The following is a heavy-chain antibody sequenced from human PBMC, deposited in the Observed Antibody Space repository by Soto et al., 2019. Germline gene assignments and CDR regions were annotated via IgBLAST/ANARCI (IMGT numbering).Heavy chain of an antibody. D-gene: IGHD6-6*01. CDR1: GGTFSSYT. J-gene: IGHJ5*02. CDR2: IIPILGIA. Sequence: ASVKVSCKASGGTFSSYTISWVRQAPGQGLEWMGRIIPILGIANYAQKFQGRVTITADKSTSTAYMELSSLRSEDTAVYYCAREWVIAARPNWFDPWGQGTLVTVSS. CDR3: AREWVIAARPNWFDP. V-gene: IGHV1-69*04.